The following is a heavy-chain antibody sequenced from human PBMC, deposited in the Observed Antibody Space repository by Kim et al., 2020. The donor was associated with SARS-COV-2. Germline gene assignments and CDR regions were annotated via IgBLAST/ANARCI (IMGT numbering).Heavy chain of an antibody. V-gene: IGHV1-24*01. Sequence: ASVKVSCKVSGYTLTELSMHWVRQAPGKGLEWMGGFDPEDGETIYAQKFQGRVTMTEDTSTDTAYMELSSLRSEDTAVYYCATSIAAAGTPGDYYYYYGMDVWGQGPTVTVSS. CDR2: FDPEDGET. CDR1: GYTLTELS. CDR3: ATSIAAAGTPGDYYYYYGMDV. D-gene: IGHD6-13*01. J-gene: IGHJ6*02.